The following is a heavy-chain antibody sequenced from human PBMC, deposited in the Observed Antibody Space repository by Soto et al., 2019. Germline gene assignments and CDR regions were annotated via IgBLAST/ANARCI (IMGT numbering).Heavy chain of an antibody. CDR3: ARATGXCTGGTGDYGMFV. CDR2: INPNSGGT. Sequence: GASVKVSCKASGYTFTGYYMHWVRQAPGQGLEWRGWINPNSGGTNYAQKFQRWVTMTGDPSMRTAYMELNRLRAVDNAVYYCARATGXCTGGTGDYGMFVWG. J-gene: IGHJ6*04. D-gene: IGHD2-8*02. CDR1: GYTFTGYY. V-gene: IGHV1-2*04.